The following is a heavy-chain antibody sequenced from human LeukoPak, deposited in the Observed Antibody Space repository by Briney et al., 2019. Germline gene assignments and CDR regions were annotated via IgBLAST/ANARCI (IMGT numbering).Heavy chain of an antibody. Sequence: GGSLRLSCAASGFTFSSYGMHWVRQAPGKGLEWVAVISYDSSNKYYADSVKGRFTIYRDNSKNKLYLQMNSLRAEDTAVYYCAKDFYYYGSGSDAFDIGGQGTMVTVSS. CDR1: GFTFSSYG. CDR3: AKDFYYYGSGSDAFDI. D-gene: IGHD3-10*01. V-gene: IGHV3-30*18. J-gene: IGHJ3*02. CDR2: ISYDSSNK.